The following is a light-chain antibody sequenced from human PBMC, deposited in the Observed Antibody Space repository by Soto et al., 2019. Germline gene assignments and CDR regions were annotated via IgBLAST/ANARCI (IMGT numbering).Light chain of an antibody. Sequence: HSALTKPRSVSGSPGQSVTISCTGTSSDVGGYNYVSWYQQNPGKAPKLMIYDVSKRPSGVSDRFSGSKSANTASLIISGLHAGDEADYYCCSYAGNTLVVFGGGTKLTVL. J-gene: IGLJ2*01. CDR2: DVS. V-gene: IGLV2-11*01. CDR3: CSYAGNTLVV. CDR1: SSDVGGYNY.